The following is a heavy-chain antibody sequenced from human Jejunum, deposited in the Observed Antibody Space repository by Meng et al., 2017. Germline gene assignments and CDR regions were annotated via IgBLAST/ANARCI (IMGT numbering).Heavy chain of an antibody. CDR1: GYTFTSYW. J-gene: IGHJ4*02. CDR2: IYPGDSDT. CDR3: ATSPHMTWYSTNPFHFDY. Sequence: GGSLRLSCKVSGYTFTSYWIGWVRQMPGKGLEWMGIIYPGDSDTRYSPSFQGQVTISADMSISTAYLQWSSLRASDTAIYYCATSPHMTWYSTNPFHFDYWGQGTLVTVSS. D-gene: IGHD6-13*01. V-gene: IGHV5-51*01.